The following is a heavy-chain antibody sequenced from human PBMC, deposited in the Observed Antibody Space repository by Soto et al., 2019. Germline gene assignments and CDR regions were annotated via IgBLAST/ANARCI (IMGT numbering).Heavy chain of an antibody. CDR2: MNPNSGNT. Sequence: ASVKVSCKASGYTFTSYDINWVRQATGQGLEWMGWMNPNSGNTGYAQKFQGRVTMTRNTSISTAYMELSSLRSEDTAVYYCAQGTVYSSSSPFDYWGQGTLVTVSS. CDR3: AQGTVYSSSSPFDY. CDR1: GYTFTSYD. D-gene: IGHD6-6*01. V-gene: IGHV1-8*01. J-gene: IGHJ4*02.